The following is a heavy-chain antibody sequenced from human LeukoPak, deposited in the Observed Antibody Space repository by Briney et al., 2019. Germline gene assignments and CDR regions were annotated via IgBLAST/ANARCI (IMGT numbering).Heavy chain of an antibody. CDR3: AREYCSSSCYFAY. CDR1: VASPSSDY. V-gene: IGHV4-59*01. J-gene: IGHJ4*02. D-gene: IGHD2-2*01. CDR2: IHYSGST. Sequence: SETLSLTCTVSVASPSSDYWSWIRQPPGKALEWIGYIHYSGSTNYNPSLKSRLNLSVDTSKHQFSLKLSSVTAADTAVYYCAREYCSSSCYFAYWGQGTLVTVSS.